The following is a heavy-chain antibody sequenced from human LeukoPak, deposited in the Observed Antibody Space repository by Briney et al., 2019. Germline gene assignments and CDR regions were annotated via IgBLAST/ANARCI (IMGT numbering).Heavy chain of an antibody. CDR2: INPNSGGT. CDR1: GYTFTGYY. D-gene: IGHD3-10*02. CDR3: ARDMLGQIEDWFDP. Sequence: GASVKVSCKASGYTFTGYYMHWVRQAPGQGLEWMGWINPNSGGTNYAQKFQGWVTMTRDTSISTAYMELSRLRSEDTAVYYCARDMLGQIEDWFDPRGQGTLVTVSS. V-gene: IGHV1-2*04. J-gene: IGHJ5*02.